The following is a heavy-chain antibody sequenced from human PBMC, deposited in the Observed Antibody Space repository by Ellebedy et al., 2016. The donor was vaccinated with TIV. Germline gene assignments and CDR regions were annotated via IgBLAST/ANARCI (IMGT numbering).Heavy chain of an antibody. D-gene: IGHD2-8*02. V-gene: IGHV1-3*01. CDR3: ARDGWETGASKTFDY. J-gene: IGHJ4*02. CDR1: GFIFSRYA. Sequence: AASVKVSCKASGFIFSRYAIHWVRQAPGQRPEWMGWVDGDNVNTKYYKNLQGRVTITRDTSASTVYMELSSLKSEDTAVYYCARDGWETGASKTFDYWGQGTLVTVSS. CDR2: VDGDNVNT.